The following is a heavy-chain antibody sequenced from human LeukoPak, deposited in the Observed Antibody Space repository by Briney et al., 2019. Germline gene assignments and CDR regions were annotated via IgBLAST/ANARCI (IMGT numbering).Heavy chain of an antibody. CDR1: GGSGSGRSYY. V-gene: IGHV4-61*01. J-gene: IGHJ4*02. CDR2: VYYTGTT. CDR3: ARGDCGSTTCRKFDS. Sequence: SETLSLTCTVSGGSGSGRSYYWSWVRQPPGKGLEWIGFVYYTGTTSYNPSLQSRVTISIDTSKNQFSLKLSSVTAADTAVYFCARGDCGSTTCRKFDSWGQGTQVTVSS. D-gene: IGHD2-2*01.